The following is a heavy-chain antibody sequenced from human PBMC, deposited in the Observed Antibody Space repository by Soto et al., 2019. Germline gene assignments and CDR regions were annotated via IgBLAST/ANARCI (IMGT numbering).Heavy chain of an antibody. CDR3: ARDRRYSSRSDIPPYYMDV. CDR1: EFTFSNYW. V-gene: IGHV3-7*01. J-gene: IGHJ6*03. Sequence: AGGSLRLSCAASEFTFSNYWMTWVRQAPGRELDLFANFKQVGSWTFFLDFVEGRFTISRDNAHNLLFLQMNSLRAEDTAVFFFARDRRYSSRSDIPPYYMDVWGKGTTVTVSS. D-gene: IGHD6-13*01. CDR2: FKQVGSWT.